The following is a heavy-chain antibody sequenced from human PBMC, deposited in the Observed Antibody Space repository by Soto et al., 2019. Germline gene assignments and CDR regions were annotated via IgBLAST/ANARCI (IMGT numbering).Heavy chain of an antibody. CDR1: RGYVNTFH. V-gene: IGHV4-4*07. Sequence: SETLSLTCTVSRGYVNTFHWSWVRQPAGKGLEWIGRIFPNGNTDYSPSLKSRVTLSVDTSKNQFSLTLKSVTAADTAVYYCASGGNWFDPWGQGVLVTVSS. J-gene: IGHJ5*02. D-gene: IGHD3-16*01. CDR2: IFPNGNT. CDR3: ASGGNWFDP.